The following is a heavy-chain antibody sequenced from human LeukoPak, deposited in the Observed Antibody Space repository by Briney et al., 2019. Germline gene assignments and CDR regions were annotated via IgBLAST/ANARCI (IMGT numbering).Heavy chain of an antibody. CDR3: AKDSEIMITFGGVIVWGFDY. Sequence: GGSLRLSCAAAGFTFSSYAMSWVRQAPGKGLEWVSAISGSGGSTYYADSVKGRFTISRDNSKNTLYLQMNSLRAEDTAVYYCAKDSEIMITFGGVIVWGFDYWGQGTLVTVSS. D-gene: IGHD3-16*02. J-gene: IGHJ4*02. CDR1: GFTFSSYA. V-gene: IGHV3-23*01. CDR2: ISGSGGST.